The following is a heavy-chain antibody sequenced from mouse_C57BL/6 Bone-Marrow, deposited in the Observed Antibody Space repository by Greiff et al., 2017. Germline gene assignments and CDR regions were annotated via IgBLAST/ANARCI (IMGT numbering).Heavy chain of an antibody. CDR3: ARGEYGYDAYAMDY. V-gene: IGHV14-3*01. CDR2: IDPANGNT. Sequence: VQLQQPGAELVKPGASVKLSCTASGFNIKNTYMHWVKQRPEQGLEWIGRIDPANGNTKYAPKFQGKATITADTSSNTAYLHLSSLTSEDTALYYCARGEYGYDAYAMDYWGQGTSVTVSS. CDR1: GFNIKNTY. D-gene: IGHD2-2*01. J-gene: IGHJ4*01.